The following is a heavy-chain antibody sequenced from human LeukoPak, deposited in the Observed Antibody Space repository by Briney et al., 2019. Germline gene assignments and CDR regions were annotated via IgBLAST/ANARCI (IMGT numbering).Heavy chain of an antibody. CDR2: IYHSGST. V-gene: IGHV4-30-2*01. CDR3: TRVLGDSSGYYYAYFDY. J-gene: IGHJ4*02. CDR1: GGSISSGGYS. Sequence: SQTLSLTCAVSGGSISSGGYSWSWIRQPPGKGLEWIGYIYHSGSTYYNPSLKSRVTISVDRSKNQFSLKLSSVTAADTAVYYCTRVLGDSSGYYYAYFDYWGQGPWSPSPQ. D-gene: IGHD3-22*01.